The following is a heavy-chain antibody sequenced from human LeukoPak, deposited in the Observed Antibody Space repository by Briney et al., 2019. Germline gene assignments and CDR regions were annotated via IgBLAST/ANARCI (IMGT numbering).Heavy chain of an antibody. CDR2: INGDGRII. J-gene: IGHJ6*02. Sequence: GGSLRLSCVASGFTFSSYWMHWVRHDPRKGLVWVSRINGDGRIINYADSVRGRFTISRDNAKNILYLQMNTLRVEDTAVYYCTRDLMDYDVSTGLHHYYMDVWGQGTTVTVSS. CDR1: GFTFSSYW. V-gene: IGHV3-74*01. D-gene: IGHD3-9*01. CDR3: TRDLMDYDVSTGLHHYYMDV.